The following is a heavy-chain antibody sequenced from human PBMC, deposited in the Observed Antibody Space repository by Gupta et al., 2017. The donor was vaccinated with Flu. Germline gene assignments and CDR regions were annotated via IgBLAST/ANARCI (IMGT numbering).Heavy chain of an antibody. J-gene: IGHJ4*02. D-gene: IGHD4-11*01. Sequence: QVQLQQWGAGLLKSSGTLSLTCAIYGGSCNHCYWTWVRQPPGKGLEWMGEVNHSGSTNYNPSLKRRVTISIDTSKNQFSLNLRSVTAADTAGYYCSRKGPDLTIATNKWGQGTLVTVSS. CDR2: VNHSGST. CDR3: SRKGPDLTIATNK. V-gene: IGHV4-34*01. CDR1: GGSCNHCY.